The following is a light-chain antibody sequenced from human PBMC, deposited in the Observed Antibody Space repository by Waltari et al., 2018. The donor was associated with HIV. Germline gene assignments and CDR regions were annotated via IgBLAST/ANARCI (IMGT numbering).Light chain of an antibody. Sequence: QSALTQPPSASGSPGQSVTISCTGTSSDVGAYKFVSWYQQHPGKAPKLMIYEINQRPAGVPDRFSGSKSGNTASLTVSGLQAEDEADYYCSSVSGSIHFVVFGGGTKLTVL. CDR2: EIN. J-gene: IGLJ2*01. CDR3: SSVSGSIHFVV. CDR1: SSDVGAYKF. V-gene: IGLV2-8*01.